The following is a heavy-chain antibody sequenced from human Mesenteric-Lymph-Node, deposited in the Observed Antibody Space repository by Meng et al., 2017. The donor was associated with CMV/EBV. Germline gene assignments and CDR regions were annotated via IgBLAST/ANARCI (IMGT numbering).Heavy chain of an antibody. CDR2: ISWNSGSI. CDR1: GFTFDDYA. CDR3: ARTYSGYDFTPFDS. V-gene: IGHV3-9*01. Sequence: SLKISCAASGFTFDDYAMHWVRQAPGKGLEWVSGISWNSGSIGYADSVKGRFTISRDNAENSLYLEMYSLRAEDTALYYCARTYSGYDFTPFDSWGQGTLVTVSS. J-gene: IGHJ4*02. D-gene: IGHD5-12*01.